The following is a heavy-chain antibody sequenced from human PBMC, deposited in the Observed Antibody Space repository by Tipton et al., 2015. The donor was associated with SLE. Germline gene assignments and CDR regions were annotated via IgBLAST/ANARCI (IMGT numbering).Heavy chain of an antibody. J-gene: IGHJ5*02. V-gene: IGHV4-4*07. Sequence: TLSLTCTVSGGSISSDYWSWLRQPAGKGLEWIGRLDPSGGTNYNPSLKSRVTMSVDTSKKQFSLKLTSVTAADTAVYYCARYNSPSWFDPWGQGIQVTVSS. CDR2: LDPSGGT. D-gene: IGHD6-19*01. CDR3: ARYNSPSWFDP. CDR1: GGSISSDY.